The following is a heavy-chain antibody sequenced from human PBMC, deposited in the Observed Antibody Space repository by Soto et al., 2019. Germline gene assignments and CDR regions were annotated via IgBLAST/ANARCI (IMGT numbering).Heavy chain of an antibody. Sequence: QVHLVESGGGVVQPGRSLRLSCVTSGFTFSGYGMHWVRQAPGKGLERVAVISYDGSNTYYADSVKGRFTISRDNSKNTVFMQMNSLTTEDTPVYYCAKDPRGTYYYGSGSYTYYFDLWGQGTLVTVSS. D-gene: IGHD3-10*01. J-gene: IGHJ4*02. CDR2: ISYDGSNT. CDR3: AKDPRGTYYYGSGSYTYYFDL. V-gene: IGHV3-30*18. CDR1: GFTFSGYG.